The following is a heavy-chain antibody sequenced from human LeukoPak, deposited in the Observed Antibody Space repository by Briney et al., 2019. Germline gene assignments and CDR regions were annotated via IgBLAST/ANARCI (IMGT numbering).Heavy chain of an antibody. D-gene: IGHD6-13*01. J-gene: IGHJ4*02. CDR1: GFTFSSYA. CDR3: ASGRRAAAGNTFDY. CDR2: ISYDGSNK. Sequence: GGSLRLSCAASGFTFSSYAMHWVRQAPGKGLEWVAVISYDGSNKYYADSVKGRFTISRDNSKNTLYLQMNSLRAEDTAAYYCASGRRAAAGNTFDYWGQGTLVTVSS. V-gene: IGHV3-30-3*01.